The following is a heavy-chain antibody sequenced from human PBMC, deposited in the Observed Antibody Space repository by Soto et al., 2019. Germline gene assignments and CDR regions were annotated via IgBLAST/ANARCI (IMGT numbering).Heavy chain of an antibody. CDR1: GGSISSSSW. V-gene: IGHV4-4*02. CDR2: NYYSGIT. Sequence: SETLSLTCAVSGGSISSSSWWWWVRQPPGKGLEWIGYNYYSGITYYNPSLKSRVTISLDTSKNQFSLKLSSVTAADTAVYYCARGSSIAGLYYGMDVWGQGTTVTVSS. J-gene: IGHJ6*02. D-gene: IGHD6-6*01. CDR3: ARGSSIAGLYYGMDV.